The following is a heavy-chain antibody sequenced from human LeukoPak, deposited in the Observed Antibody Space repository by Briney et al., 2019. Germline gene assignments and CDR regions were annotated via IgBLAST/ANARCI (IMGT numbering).Heavy chain of an antibody. V-gene: IGHV3-11*04. CDR3: ARSSNYAASN. D-gene: IGHD4-11*01. Sequence: GGSLRLSCAASGFTFTTYAMSWIRQAPGKGLEWVSYISSSGSIIDYADSVKGRFTISRDNAKNSLYLQMNSLRAEDTAVYHCARSSNYAASNWGQGTLVTVSS. J-gene: IGHJ4*02. CDR2: ISSSGSII. CDR1: GFTFTTYA.